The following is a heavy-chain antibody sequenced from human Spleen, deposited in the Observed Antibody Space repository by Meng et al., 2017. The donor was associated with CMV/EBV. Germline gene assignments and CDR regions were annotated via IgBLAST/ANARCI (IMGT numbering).Heavy chain of an antibody. J-gene: IGHJ4*02. CDR3: TREDHCGGDCYTV. CDR2: INPNSGGT. CDR1: GGTFTDYY. D-gene: IGHD2-21*01. Sequence: KAAGGTFTDYYMHWVRQAPGQGLEWMGWINPNSGGTKFARKFQGRVTMTRDTSISTVYMFLSNLRSDDTAVYYCTREDHCGGDCYTVWGQGTLVTVSS. V-gene: IGHV1-2*02.